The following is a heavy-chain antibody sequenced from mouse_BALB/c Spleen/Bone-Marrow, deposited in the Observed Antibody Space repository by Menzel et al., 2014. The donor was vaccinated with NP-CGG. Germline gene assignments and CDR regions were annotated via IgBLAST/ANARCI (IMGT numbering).Heavy chain of an antibody. J-gene: IGHJ3*01. V-gene: IGHV5-9-2*01. Sequence: EVHLVESGGGLVKSGGSLKLSCAASGFSFNSYGMSWARQTPEKRLERVATISGGGSYTFYPDSVKGRFTISRDNAKNNLYLQLSSLRSEDTALYYCARHAYYDQTEVSFVYWGQGTLVTVSA. CDR2: ISGGGSYT. CDR1: GFSFNSYG. CDR3: ARHAYYDQTEVSFVY. D-gene: IGHD2-4*01.